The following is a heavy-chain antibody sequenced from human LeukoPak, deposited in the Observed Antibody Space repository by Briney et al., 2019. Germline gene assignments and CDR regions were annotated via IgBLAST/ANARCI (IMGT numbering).Heavy chain of an antibody. J-gene: IGHJ5*02. CDR1: GGTFSSYA. Sequence: SVNVSCKASGGTFSSYAISWVRQAPGQGLEWMGGIIPIFGTANYAQKFQGRVTITADKSTSTAYMEVSSLRFEDTAVYYCARVFGVVPAARFDPWGQGTLVTVSS. V-gene: IGHV1-69*06. CDR2: IIPIFGTA. CDR3: ARVFGVVPAARFDP. D-gene: IGHD2-2*01.